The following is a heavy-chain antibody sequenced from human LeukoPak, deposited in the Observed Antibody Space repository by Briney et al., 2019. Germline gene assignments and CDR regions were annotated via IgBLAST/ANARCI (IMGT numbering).Heavy chain of an antibody. CDR3: ATWFGESVFDY. CDR1: GGSISSSNYY. Sequence: SETLSLTCTVSGGSISSSNYYWGWIRQPPGKGLEWIGEISHSGSTNYNPSLKSRVTISVDTSKNQFSLKLSSVTAADTAVYYCATWFGESVFDYWGQGTLVTVSS. V-gene: IGHV4-39*07. CDR2: ISHSGST. J-gene: IGHJ4*02. D-gene: IGHD3-10*01.